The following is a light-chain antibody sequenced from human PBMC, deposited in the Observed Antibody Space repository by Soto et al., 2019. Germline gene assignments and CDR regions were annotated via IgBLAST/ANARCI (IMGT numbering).Light chain of an antibody. CDR2: KAS. Sequence: DSQMTQSPSTRSASVGDRVTITCRASQSVTTWLAWYQQKPGKAPKILISKASNLQSAVPSRFSASGSGTEFTLTISSLQPDDFGTYYCQQYDSYPLTFGGGTQVEIK. CDR1: QSVTTW. CDR3: QQYDSYPLT. V-gene: IGKV1-5*03. J-gene: IGKJ4*01.